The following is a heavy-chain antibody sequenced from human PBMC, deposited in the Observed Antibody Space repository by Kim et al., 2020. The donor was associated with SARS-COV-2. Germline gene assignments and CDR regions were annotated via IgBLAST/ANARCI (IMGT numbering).Heavy chain of an antibody. V-gene: IGHV4-59*13. J-gene: IGHJ3*02. CDR1: GGSISSYY. CDR2: IYYSGST. D-gene: IGHD3-22*01. CDR3: ASGLTYYYDSSGLDDAFDI. Sequence: SETLSLTCTVSGGSISSYYWSWIRQPPGKGLEWIGYIYYSGSTNYNPSLKSRVTISVDTSKNQFSLKLSSVTAADTAVYYCASGLTYYYDSSGLDDAFDIWGQGTMVTVSS.